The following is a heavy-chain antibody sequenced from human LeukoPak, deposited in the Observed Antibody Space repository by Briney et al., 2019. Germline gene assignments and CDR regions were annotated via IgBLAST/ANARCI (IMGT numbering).Heavy chain of an antibody. V-gene: IGHV3-23*01. CDR1: GFTFSSYA. CDR3: TTDYYGSGSYSPH. J-gene: IGHJ4*02. D-gene: IGHD3-10*01. Sequence: PGGSLRLSCAASGFTFSSYAMSWVRQAPGKGLEWVSAISGSGGSTYYADSVKGRFTISRDNSKNTLYLQMNSLKTEDTAVYYCTTDYYGSGSYSPHWGQGTRVTVSS. CDR2: ISGSGGST.